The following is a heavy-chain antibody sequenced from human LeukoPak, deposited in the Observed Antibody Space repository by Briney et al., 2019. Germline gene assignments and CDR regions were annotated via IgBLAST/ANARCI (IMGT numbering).Heavy chain of an antibody. V-gene: IGHV3-11*03. J-gene: IGHJ4*02. CDR1: GFTFSDYY. Sequence: GGSLRLSCAASGFTFSDYYMTWNRQAPGKGLEWVSYISSSSSYANYADSVKGRFTISRDNAMNSLFLQMNSLRAEDTALYYCAKRLYGTSGPFDYWGQGTLVSVSS. D-gene: IGHD3-22*01. CDR2: ISSSSSYA. CDR3: AKRLYGTSGPFDY.